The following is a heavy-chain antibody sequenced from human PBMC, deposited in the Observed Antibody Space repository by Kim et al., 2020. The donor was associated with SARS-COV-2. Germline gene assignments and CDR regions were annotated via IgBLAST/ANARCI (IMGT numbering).Heavy chain of an antibody. D-gene: IGHD5-12*01. CDR2: ISNDGGEK. CDR1: GFTFSNYH. V-gene: IGHV3-30*01. CDR3: ARERGRGGYDSGADY. J-gene: IGHJ4*02. Sequence: GGSLRLSCAVSGFTFSNYHMHWVRQAPGKGLEWVAVISNDGGEKHYADSVRGRVTISRDNSRNTLSLQMNSLRPEDTAVYRCARERGRGGYDSGADYWGQGSVVTVSS.